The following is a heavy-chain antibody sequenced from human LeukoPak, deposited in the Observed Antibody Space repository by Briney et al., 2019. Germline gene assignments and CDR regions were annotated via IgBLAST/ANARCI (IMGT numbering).Heavy chain of an antibody. Sequence: ASVKVSCKASGYTFTSYGISWVRQAPGQGLEWMGWTSAYNGNTNYAQKLQGRVTMTTDTSTSTAYMELRSLRSDDTAVYYCARHSSGWYNYYYYMDVWGKGTTVTVSS. D-gene: IGHD6-19*01. CDR1: GYTFTSYG. CDR3: ARHSSGWYNYYYYMDV. J-gene: IGHJ6*03. V-gene: IGHV1-18*01. CDR2: TSAYNGNT.